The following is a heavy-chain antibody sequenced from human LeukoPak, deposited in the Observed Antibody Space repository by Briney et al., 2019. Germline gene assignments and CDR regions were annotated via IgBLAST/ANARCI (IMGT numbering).Heavy chain of an antibody. Sequence: PGGSLRLSCAASGFIFSSYAMSWVRQAPGKGLEWVSTISGSGGSTYYADSVKGRFTISRDNSKNTLHLQMNSLRAEDTAVYYCAKDTHGDYLSWLDPWGQGTLVTVSS. CDR1: GFIFSSYA. J-gene: IGHJ5*02. D-gene: IGHD4-17*01. CDR2: ISGSGGST. V-gene: IGHV3-23*01. CDR3: AKDTHGDYLSWLDP.